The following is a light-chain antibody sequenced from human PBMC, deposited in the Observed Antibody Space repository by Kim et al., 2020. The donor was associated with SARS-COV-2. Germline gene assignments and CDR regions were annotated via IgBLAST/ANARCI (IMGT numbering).Light chain of an antibody. CDR3: CSYAGSSTFEV. J-gene: IGLJ1*01. Sequence: QSFHISCTGTSSDVGSYNLVSWYQQHPGKAPKLMIYEVTKRPSGVSNRFSGSKSGNTASLTISGLQAEDEADYYCCSYAGSSTFEVFGTGTKVTVL. CDR2: EVT. CDR1: SSDVGSYNL. V-gene: IGLV2-23*02.